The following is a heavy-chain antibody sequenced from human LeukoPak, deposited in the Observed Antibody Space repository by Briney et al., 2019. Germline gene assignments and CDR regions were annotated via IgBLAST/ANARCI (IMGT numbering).Heavy chain of an antibody. V-gene: IGHV4-31*03. J-gene: IGHJ5*02. Sequence: SETLSLTCTVSGGSISSGGYYWSWIRQHPGKGLEWIGYIYYSGSTYYNPSLKSRVTISVDTSKNQFSLKLSSVTAADTAVYYCARGGPSSSWGLKRNWFDPWGQETLVTVSS. D-gene: IGHD6-13*01. CDR2: IYYSGST. CDR1: GGSISSGGYY. CDR3: ARGGPSSSWGLKRNWFDP.